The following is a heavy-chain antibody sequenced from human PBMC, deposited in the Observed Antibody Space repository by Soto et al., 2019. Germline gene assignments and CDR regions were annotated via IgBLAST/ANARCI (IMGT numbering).Heavy chain of an antibody. CDR3: ARVAYYDSSGYLDP. Sequence: GGSLRLSCAASGFTFSSYGMHWVRQAPGKGLEWVAVIWYDGSNKYYADSVKGRFTISRDNSKNTLYLQMNSLRAEDTAVYYCARVAYYDSSGYLDPWGQGTLVTVSS. J-gene: IGHJ5*02. CDR2: IWYDGSNK. D-gene: IGHD3-22*01. CDR1: GFTFSSYG. V-gene: IGHV3-33*01.